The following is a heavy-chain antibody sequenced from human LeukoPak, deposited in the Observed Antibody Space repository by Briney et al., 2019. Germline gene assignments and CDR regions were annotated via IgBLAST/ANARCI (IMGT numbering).Heavy chain of an antibody. CDR2: MNPNRGNT. D-gene: IGHD2-2*01. J-gene: IGHJ4*02. CDR3: ARGSRVSTIFRTY. Sequence: GASVKVSCKASGYTFTRYDINWVRQATGQGGEWMGWMNPNRGNTGYAQKFQGRVTITRNTSRSTDYMELSSLRSEDTAVYYCARGSRVSTIFRTYWGQGTLVTVSP. V-gene: IGHV1-8*03. CDR1: GYTFTRYD.